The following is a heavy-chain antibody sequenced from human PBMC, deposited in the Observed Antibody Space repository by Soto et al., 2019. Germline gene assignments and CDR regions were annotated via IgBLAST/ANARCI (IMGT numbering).Heavy chain of an antibody. CDR1: GGTFSSYA. D-gene: IGHD6-13*01. Sequence: ASVKVSCKASGGTFSSYAISWVRQAPGQGLEWMGGIIPIFGTANYAQKFQGRVTITADESTSTAYMELSSLRSEDTAVYYCARGVNRGAYSPYFDYWGQGTLVTVSS. J-gene: IGHJ4*02. CDR3: ARGVNRGAYSPYFDY. V-gene: IGHV1-69*13. CDR2: IIPIFGTA.